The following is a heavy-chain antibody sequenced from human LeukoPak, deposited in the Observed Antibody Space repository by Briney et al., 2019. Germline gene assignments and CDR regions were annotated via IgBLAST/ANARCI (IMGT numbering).Heavy chain of an antibody. CDR3: ARDRGAAGGAY. D-gene: IGHD6-13*01. CDR1: GFTVSNNY. J-gene: IGHJ4*02. V-gene: IGHV3-53*01. Sequence: GGSLRLSCAASGFTVSNNYMSWVRQAPGKGLEWVSVIYSGGTTYYADSVKGRFTISRDNSKNTLYLQMNSLRAEDTAVYYCARDRGAAGGAYWGQGTLVTVSS. CDR2: IYSGGTT.